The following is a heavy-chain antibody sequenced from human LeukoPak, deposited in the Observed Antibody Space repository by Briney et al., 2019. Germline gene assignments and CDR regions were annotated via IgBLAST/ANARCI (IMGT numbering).Heavy chain of an antibody. CDR3: ARYSIAAAATGWFDP. D-gene: IGHD6-13*01. J-gene: IGHJ5*02. CDR1: GYTFTGYY. V-gene: IGHV1-2*02. Sequence: GASVKVSCKASGYTFTGYYMHWVRQAPGQGLEWMGWINPNSGGTNYAQKFQGRVTMTRDTSISTAYMELSRLRSDDTAVYYCARYSIAAAATGWFDPWGQGTLVTVSS. CDR2: INPNSGGT.